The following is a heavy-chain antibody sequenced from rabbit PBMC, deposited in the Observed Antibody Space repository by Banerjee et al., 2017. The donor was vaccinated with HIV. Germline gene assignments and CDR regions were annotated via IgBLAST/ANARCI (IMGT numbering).Heavy chain of an antibody. Sequence: QEQLVESGGGLVTLGGSLTLTCKASGFSLSNNYVICWVRQAPGKGLELIGCIYTDSGSTYYASWAKGRFTISKTSSTTVTLQMTSLTAADTATYFCARDTGNVIYRSDLWGPGTLVTVS. D-gene: IGHD7-1*01. CDR2: IYTDSGST. CDR3: ARDTGNVIYRSDL. CDR1: GFSLSNNYV. J-gene: IGHJ4*01. V-gene: IGHV1S45*01.